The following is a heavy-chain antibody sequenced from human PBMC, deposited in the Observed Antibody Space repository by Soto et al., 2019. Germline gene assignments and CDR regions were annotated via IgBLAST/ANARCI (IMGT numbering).Heavy chain of an antibody. D-gene: IGHD6-19*01. V-gene: IGHV1-2*02. J-gene: IGHJ4*02. Sequence: QVQLVQSGAEVKKPGASVKVSCKASGDAFNDHDYMHWVRKAPGQGPEWMGWINPVNGGTYYSQKFQGRVTMTRDTSISTGYMELSSLTSDNPAVYYFARVSSGWHFDYLGQGTLVAVSS. CDR2: INPVNGGT. CDR3: ARVSSGWHFDY. CDR1: GDAFNDHDY.